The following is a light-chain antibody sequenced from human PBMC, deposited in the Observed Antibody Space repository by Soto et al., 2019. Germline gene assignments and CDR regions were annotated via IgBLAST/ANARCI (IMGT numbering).Light chain of an antibody. V-gene: IGLV1-47*01. CDR1: SSNIGRNY. Sequence: QPVLTQPPSASGTPGQRVTISCSGGSSNIGRNYVYWYQQLPGMAPKLLIYRNNQRPSGVPDRFSGSKSVSSASLAISGLRSEDEADYYCAVWDDSLSGWVFGGGTKVTVL. CDR3: AVWDDSLSGWV. J-gene: IGLJ3*02. CDR2: RNN.